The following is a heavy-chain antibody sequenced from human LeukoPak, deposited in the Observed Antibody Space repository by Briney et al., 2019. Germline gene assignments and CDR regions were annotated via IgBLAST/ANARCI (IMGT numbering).Heavy chain of an antibody. J-gene: IGHJ3*02. V-gene: IGHV3-23*01. CDR1: GFSFSIYS. CDR2: ISGSGGST. Sequence: GGSLRLSCAASGFSFSIYSMNWVRQAPGKGLEWVSAISGSGGSTYYADSVKGRFTISRDNSKNTLYLQMNSLRAEDTAVYYCAKTPYSGSYSPSFDIWGQGTMVTVSS. D-gene: IGHD1-26*01. CDR3: AKTPYSGSYSPSFDI.